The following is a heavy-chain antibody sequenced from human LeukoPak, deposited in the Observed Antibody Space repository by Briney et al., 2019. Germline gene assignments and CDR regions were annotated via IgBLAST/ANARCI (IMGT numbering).Heavy chain of an antibody. Sequence: PGGSLRLSCAASGFTFSSYAMSWVRQAPGKGLEWVSSISSSSSYIHYADSVKGRFTISRDNAKNSLYLQMNSLRAEDTAVYYCARLDTAMDYSAFDIWGQGTMVAVSS. J-gene: IGHJ3*02. D-gene: IGHD5-18*01. V-gene: IGHV3-21*01. CDR2: ISSSSSYI. CDR3: ARLDTAMDYSAFDI. CDR1: GFTFSSYA.